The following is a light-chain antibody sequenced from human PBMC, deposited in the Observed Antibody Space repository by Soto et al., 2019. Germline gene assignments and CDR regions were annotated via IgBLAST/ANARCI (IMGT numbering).Light chain of an antibody. V-gene: IGKV4-1*01. Sequence: DIVMTQSPDSLAVSLGERATINCKSSQSVLYSSNNKNYLAWYQQKPGQPPKLLIYWASTRESGVPDRFSGSGSGTDFTLTISSLPAEAVAVYYCQQYYSTPITFGGGTKVEIK. J-gene: IGKJ4*01. CDR3: QQYYSTPIT. CDR1: QSVLYSSNNKNY. CDR2: WAS.